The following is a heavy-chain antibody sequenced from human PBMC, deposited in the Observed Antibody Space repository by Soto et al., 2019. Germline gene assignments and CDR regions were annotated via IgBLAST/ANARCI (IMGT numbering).Heavy chain of an antibody. J-gene: IGHJ6*02. CDR3: ARGGYSSSSRYYYYGMDV. CDR1: GFTFSSYS. V-gene: IGHV3-21*01. Sequence: GGSLRLSCAASGFTFSSYSMNWVRQAPGKGLEWVSSISSSSSYIYYADSVKGRFTISRDNAKNSLYLQMNSLRAEDTAVYYCARGGYSSSSRYYYYGMDVWGHGTTVTVSS. D-gene: IGHD6-6*01. CDR2: ISSSSSYI.